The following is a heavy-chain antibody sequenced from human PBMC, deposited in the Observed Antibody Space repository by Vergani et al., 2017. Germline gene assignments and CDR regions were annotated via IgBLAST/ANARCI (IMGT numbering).Heavy chain of an antibody. CDR1: GGSFSGYY. V-gene: IGHV4-34*01. J-gene: IGHJ3*02. D-gene: IGHD3-9*01. Sequence: QVQLQQWGAGLLKPSETLSLTCAVYGGSFSGYYWSWIRQPPGKGLEWIGDINNSGSTNYNPSLKSRVTISVDTSKNQFSLKLSSVTAADTAGYYCARGQDYDILTGYYDAFDIWGQGTMVTVSS. CDR2: INNSGST. CDR3: ARGQDYDILTGYYDAFDI.